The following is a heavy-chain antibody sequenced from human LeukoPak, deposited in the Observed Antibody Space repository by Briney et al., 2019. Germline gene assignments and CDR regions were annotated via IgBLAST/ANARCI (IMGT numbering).Heavy chain of an antibody. CDR2: IYYSGST. CDR3: ARGSIWFDP. Sequence: TSETLSLTCTVSGGSISSSSYYWGWIRQPPGKGLEWIGSIYYSGSTYYNPSLKSRVTISVDTSKNQFSLKLSSVTAADTAVYYCARGSIWFDPWGQGTLVTVSS. V-gene: IGHV4-39*01. J-gene: IGHJ5*02. D-gene: IGHD1-26*01. CDR1: GGSISSSSYY.